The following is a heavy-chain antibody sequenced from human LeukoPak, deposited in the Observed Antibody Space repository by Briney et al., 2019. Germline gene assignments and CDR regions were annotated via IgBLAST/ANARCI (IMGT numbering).Heavy chain of an antibody. J-gene: IGHJ5*02. CDR3: ARAFYGDYVWFDL. Sequence: GASVKVSCKASGYTFTGYYMHWVRQAPGQGLEWMGWINPNSGGTNYAQKFQGRVTMTRDTSISTAYMELSRLRSDDTAVYYCARAFYGDYVWFDLWGQGTLVTVSS. CDR1: GYTFTGYY. V-gene: IGHV1-2*02. D-gene: IGHD4-17*01. CDR2: INPNSGGT.